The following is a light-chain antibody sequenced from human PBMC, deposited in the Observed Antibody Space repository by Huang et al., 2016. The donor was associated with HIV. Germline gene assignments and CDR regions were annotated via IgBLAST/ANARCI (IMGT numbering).Light chain of an antibody. CDR1: QDIRSS. Sequence: DIQMTQSPSSLSASVGDRVTITCRASQDIRSSLAWYQQKPGKAPKLLLFAASRVESGVPSRFSGSGSGTDYTLTISSLQPEDFATYYCQQYYTTPRDTFGQGTRLAIK. CDR3: QQYYTTPRDT. V-gene: IGKV1-NL1*01. J-gene: IGKJ5*01. CDR2: AAS.